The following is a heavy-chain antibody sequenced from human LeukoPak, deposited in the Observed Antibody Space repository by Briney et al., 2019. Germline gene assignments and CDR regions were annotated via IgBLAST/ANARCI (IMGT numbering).Heavy chain of an antibody. CDR1: GYTFTGYY. Sequence: ASVKVSCKASGYTFTGYYMHWVRQAPGQGLEWMGRINPNSGGTNYAQKFQGRVTMTRDTSISTAYMGLSRLRSDDTAVYYCAREGDYGDYPIDYWGQGTLVTVSS. CDR2: INPNSGGT. D-gene: IGHD4-17*01. J-gene: IGHJ4*02. V-gene: IGHV1-2*06. CDR3: AREGDYGDYPIDY.